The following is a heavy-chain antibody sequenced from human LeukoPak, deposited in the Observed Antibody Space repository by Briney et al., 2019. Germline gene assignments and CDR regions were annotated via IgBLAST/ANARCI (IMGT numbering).Heavy chain of an antibody. CDR3: ARVIYGDYGDDVYEI. D-gene: IGHD4-17*01. V-gene: IGHV1-18*01. J-gene: IGHJ3*02. CDR2: ISAYNGNT. CDR1: GYTFTTYG. Sequence: ASVKVSCKASGYTFTTYGIVWVRQAPGQGLEWMGWISAYNGNTSYAQKLQGRFTMTTDTSTSTAYMELNSLRSDDTAVYYCARVIYGDYGDDVYEIWGQGTMVTVSS.